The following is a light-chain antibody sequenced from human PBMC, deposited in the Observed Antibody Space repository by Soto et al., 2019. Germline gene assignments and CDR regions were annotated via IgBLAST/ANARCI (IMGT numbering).Light chain of an antibody. V-gene: IGKV1-9*01. CDR2: AAS. J-gene: IGKJ5*01. CDR3: QRLDNYPLT. CDR1: QGISSY. Sequence: DIQLTQSPSFLSASVGDRVTMTCRASQGISSYLAWYQQKPGKAPKFLIYAASTLQSGVPTRFSGSGSGTEFTLTISSLQPEDFATYYCQRLDNYPLTFGQGTRLEIK.